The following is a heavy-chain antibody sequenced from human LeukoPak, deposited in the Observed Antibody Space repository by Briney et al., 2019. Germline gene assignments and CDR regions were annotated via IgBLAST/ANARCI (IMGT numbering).Heavy chain of an antibody. J-gene: IGHJ4*02. Sequence: PGGSLRLSCAASGFTFSSYGMSWVRQAPGKGLEWVANIKQDGSEKYYVDSVKGRFTISRDNAKNSLYLQMNSLRAEDTAVYYCARGGRNFEYWGQGTLVTVSS. D-gene: IGHD2-15*01. V-gene: IGHV3-7*01. CDR1: GFTFSSYG. CDR2: IKQDGSEK. CDR3: ARGGRNFEY.